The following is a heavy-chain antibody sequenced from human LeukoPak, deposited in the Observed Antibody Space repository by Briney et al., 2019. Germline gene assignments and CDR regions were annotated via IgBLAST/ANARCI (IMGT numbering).Heavy chain of an antibody. CDR1: GFTFSNHG. D-gene: IGHD5-24*01. J-gene: IGHJ4*02. Sequence: PGGSLRLSCAASGFTFSNHGMNWVRQAPGKGLEWLSGVSPPGGGTYYADSVKGRFTISRDNSKNTLYVQMNSLRAEDTAVYYCAKDLDQGMATPASNFDYWGQGTLVTVSS. V-gene: IGHV3-23*01. CDR3: AKDLDQGMATPASNFDY. CDR2: VSPPGGGT.